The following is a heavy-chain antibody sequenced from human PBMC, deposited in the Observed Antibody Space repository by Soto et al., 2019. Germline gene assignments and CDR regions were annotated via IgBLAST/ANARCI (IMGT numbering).Heavy chain of an antibody. J-gene: IGHJ4*02. CDR1: GYSISSGYY. D-gene: IGHD3-10*02. CDR3: ARVRKVDSVPREMLGFDY. Sequence: QVQLQESGPGLVKPSETLSLTCGVSGYSISSGYYWGWIRQPPGKGLEWIASIFHSGSTYYNPSLKSRVTISVDTSKNQLSLRLSSVTAADTAVYFCARVRKVDSVPREMLGFDYWGQGTLVSVSS. CDR2: IFHSGST. V-gene: IGHV4-38-2*01.